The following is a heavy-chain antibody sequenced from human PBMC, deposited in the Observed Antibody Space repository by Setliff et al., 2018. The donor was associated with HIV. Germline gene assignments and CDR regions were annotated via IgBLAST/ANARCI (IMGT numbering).Heavy chain of an antibody. CDR2: FDPRDGET. J-gene: IGHJ4*02. CDR1: GFTLSEVS. D-gene: IGHD4-17*01. Sequence: ASVKVSCKVSGFTLSEVSIHWVRQAPGKGLEWLGYFDPRDGETVYAQKFQGRVTLTEDTSTDTAYMELSGLRSEDTAVHYCARVGHYVFDNWGQGTLVTVSS. V-gene: IGHV1-24*01. CDR3: ARVGHYVFDN.